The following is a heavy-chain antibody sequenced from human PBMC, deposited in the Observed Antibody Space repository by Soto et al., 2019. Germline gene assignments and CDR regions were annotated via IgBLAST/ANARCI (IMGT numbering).Heavy chain of an antibody. Sequence: GSLRLSCATSGFPFSSYEINLVRQAPGEGLGGVSYISSSGSTIYYADSVKGRFTISRDNAKNSLYLQMNSLRAEDTAVYYCARNSVDTAMVTLYYYYGMDVWGQGTTVTVSS. J-gene: IGHJ6*02. D-gene: IGHD5-18*01. V-gene: IGHV3-48*03. CDR2: ISSSGSTI. CDR3: ARNSVDTAMVTLYYYYGMDV. CDR1: GFPFSSYE.